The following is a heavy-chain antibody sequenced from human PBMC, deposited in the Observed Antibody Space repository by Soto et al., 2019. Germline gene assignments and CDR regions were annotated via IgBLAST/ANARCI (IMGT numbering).Heavy chain of an antibody. J-gene: IGHJ4*02. CDR2: ISSSSSYI. D-gene: IGHD2-2*01. Sequence: GGSLRLSCAASGFTFSSYSMNWVRQAPGKGLEWVSSISSSSSYIYYADSVKGRFTISRDNAKNSLYLQMNSLRAEDTAVYYCARDLYCSSTSLFGGSCYAALDYWGQGTLVTVSS. V-gene: IGHV3-21*01. CDR3: ARDLYCSSTSLFGGSCYAALDY. CDR1: GFTFSSYS.